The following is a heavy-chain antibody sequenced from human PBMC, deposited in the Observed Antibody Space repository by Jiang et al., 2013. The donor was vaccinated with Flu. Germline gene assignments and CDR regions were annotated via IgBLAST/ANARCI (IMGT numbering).Heavy chain of an antibody. Sequence: SGGGVVQPGRSLRLSCAPSGFTSSRYGMHWVRQAPGKGLEWVAVIWFDGSNKYYADSVKGRFIISRDNSKNTLYLEMNSLRTEDTAVYYRAREFSEHPMIIVERVWYFDLWGRGTLVTVSS. CDR2: IWFDGSNK. D-gene: IGHD3-22*01. V-gene: IGHV3-33*01. J-gene: IGHJ2*01. CDR1: GFTSSRYG. CDR3: AREFSEHPMIIVERVWYFDL.